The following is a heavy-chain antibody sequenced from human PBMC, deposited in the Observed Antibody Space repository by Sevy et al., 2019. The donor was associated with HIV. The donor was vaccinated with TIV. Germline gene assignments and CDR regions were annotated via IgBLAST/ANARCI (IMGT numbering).Heavy chain of an antibody. CDR2: IIPIFGTA. V-gene: IGHV1-69*13. CDR1: GGTFSSYA. J-gene: IGHJ6*02. Sequence: ASVKVSCKASGGTFSSYAISWVRQAPGQGPEWMGGIIPIFGTANYAQKFQGRVTITADESTSTAYMELSSLRSEDTAVYYCARGKNCSGGSCYDGMDVWGQGTTVTVSS. D-gene: IGHD2-15*01. CDR3: ARGKNCSGGSCYDGMDV.